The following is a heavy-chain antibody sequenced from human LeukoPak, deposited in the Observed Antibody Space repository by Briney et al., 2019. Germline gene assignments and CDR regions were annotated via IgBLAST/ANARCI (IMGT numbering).Heavy chain of an antibody. D-gene: IGHD6-13*01. CDR1: GGSISGYY. Sequence: SETLSLTCTVSGGSISGYYWSWIRQPPGKGLEWVGYISYSGSTNYKPSLKSRVTISVDTSKNQFSLKLSSVTAADTAVYYCARGSYSSSWYVAYYFDYWGQGTLVTVSS. J-gene: IGHJ4*02. CDR2: ISYSGST. CDR3: ARGSYSSSWYVAYYFDY. V-gene: IGHV4-59*01.